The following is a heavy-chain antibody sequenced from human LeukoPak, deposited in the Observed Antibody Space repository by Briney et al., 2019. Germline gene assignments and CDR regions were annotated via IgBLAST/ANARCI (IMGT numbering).Heavy chain of an antibody. J-gene: IGHJ4*02. CDR1: GASITSFH. CDR3: ARKDGDY. Sequence: SETLSLTCTVSGASITSFHWTWIRQPAGKGLEWIGLIYSSGSTIYNPSLQSRVAMSVDMTKNQLSLKLSSVSAADTAMYYCARKDGDYWGQGTLVTVSS. CDR2: IYSSGST. D-gene: IGHD6-6*01. V-gene: IGHV4-4*07.